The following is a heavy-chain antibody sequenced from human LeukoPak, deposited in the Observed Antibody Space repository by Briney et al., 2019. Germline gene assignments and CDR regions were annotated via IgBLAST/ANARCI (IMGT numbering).Heavy chain of an antibody. V-gene: IGHV4-34*01. D-gene: IGHD1-1*01. CDR2: INRSGTT. Sequence: SETLSLTCAVYGGSFNGYYWSWVRQTPGKGLEWIGEINRSGTTNYNPSLGSRVSMSVDPSKSQASLRLTSVTAADTAIFYCARGRFGNPLQLQPRRPFDLWGQGTAVIVSS. CDR1: GGSFNGYY. J-gene: IGHJ3*01. CDR3: ARGRFGNPLQLQPRRPFDL.